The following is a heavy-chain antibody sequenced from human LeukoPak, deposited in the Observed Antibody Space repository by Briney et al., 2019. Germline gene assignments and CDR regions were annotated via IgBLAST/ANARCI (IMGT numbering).Heavy chain of an antibody. CDR2: IHDSGST. Sequence: PSETLSLTCTVYGGSIKNYYWTWIRQPPGKGLEWIGYIHDSGSTNYNPSLKSRVTISVDTSKNLFSLKLNSVTAADTAVYYCARDYAEGSELRRSYFDYWGQGALVTVSS. D-gene: IGHD1-26*01. CDR3: ARDYAEGSELRRSYFDY. V-gene: IGHV4-59*01. J-gene: IGHJ4*02. CDR1: GGSIKNYY.